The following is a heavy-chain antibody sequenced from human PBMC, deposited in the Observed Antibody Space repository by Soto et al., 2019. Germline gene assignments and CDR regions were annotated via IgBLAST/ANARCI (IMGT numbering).Heavy chain of an antibody. CDR2: VSFDGSNK. Sequence: QVQLVESGGGVVQPGRSLRLSCAASGFTFSTHAMHWVRQAPGKRLKCVAIVSFDGSNKYYADSVKGRFTISRDNSKNTLYLQMSGLTPEDTAVYYCARDQTGITTTGGGRIDLWCQGTLVTVSS. CDR3: ARDQTGITTTGGGRIDL. J-gene: IGHJ5*02. D-gene: IGHD1-20*01. CDR1: GFTFSTHA. V-gene: IGHV3-30-3*01.